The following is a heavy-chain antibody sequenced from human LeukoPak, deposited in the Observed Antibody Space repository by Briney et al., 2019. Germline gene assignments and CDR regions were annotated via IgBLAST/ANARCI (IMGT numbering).Heavy chain of an antibody. V-gene: IGHV3-23*01. Sequence: PGGSLRLSCAASGRYWMHWVRQAPGKGLEWVSAISGSGGSTYYADSVKGRFTISRDNSKNTLYLQMNSLRAEDTAVYYCAKDPEYCSSTSCYHSTGDYWGQGTLVTVSS. D-gene: IGHD2-2*01. CDR3: AKDPEYCSSTSCYHSTGDY. J-gene: IGHJ4*02. CDR2: ISGSGGST. CDR1: GRYW.